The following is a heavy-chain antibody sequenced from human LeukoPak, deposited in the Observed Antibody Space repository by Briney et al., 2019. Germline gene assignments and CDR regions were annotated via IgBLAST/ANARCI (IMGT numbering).Heavy chain of an antibody. CDR1: GGSISSYY. V-gene: IGHV4-59*01. D-gene: IGHD3-10*01. Sequence: SETLSLTCTVSGGSISSYYWSWIRQPPGKGLEWIGYIYYSGSTNYNPSLKSRVTISVDTSKNQFSLKLSSVTAADTAVYYCARDRRITMVRGAVRHAFDIWGQGTMVTVSS. J-gene: IGHJ3*02. CDR3: ARDRRITMVRGAVRHAFDI. CDR2: IYYSGST.